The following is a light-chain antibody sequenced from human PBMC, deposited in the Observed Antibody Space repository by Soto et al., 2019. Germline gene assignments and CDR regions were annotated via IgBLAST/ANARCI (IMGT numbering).Light chain of an antibody. J-gene: IGKJ1*01. V-gene: IGKV1-5*03. CDR1: QSISSW. CDR2: KAS. CDR3: QQYDSYPWT. Sequence: DIQMTQSPSTLSASVGDRVTITCRASQSISSWLAWYQQKPGKAPKLLIYKASSLESGVPSRFSGSGSGTEFTLTISSLHADDFATYYCQQYDSYPWTFGRGTNVEIK.